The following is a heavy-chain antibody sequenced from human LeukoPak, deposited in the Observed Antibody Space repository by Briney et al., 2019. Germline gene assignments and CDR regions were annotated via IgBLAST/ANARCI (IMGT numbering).Heavy chain of an antibody. J-gene: IGHJ4*02. CDR3: ARGFGFRTPTTVTTLAY. Sequence: SETLSLTCTVSGGSISSGGYYWSWLRQHPGKGLEWIGYIYYSGSTYYNPSLKSRVTISVDTSKNQFSLKLSSVTAADTAVYYCARGFGFRTPTTVTTLAYWGQGTLVTVSS. CDR1: GGSISSGGYY. CDR2: IYYSGST. D-gene: IGHD4-17*01. V-gene: IGHV4-31*03.